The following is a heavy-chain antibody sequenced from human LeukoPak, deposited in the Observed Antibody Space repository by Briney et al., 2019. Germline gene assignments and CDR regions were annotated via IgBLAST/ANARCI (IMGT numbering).Heavy chain of an antibody. CDR3: ARTRLVVAATVIKNYYMDV. CDR2: MIPIFGRA. D-gene: IGHD2-15*01. J-gene: IGHJ6*03. CDR1: GGTFTSYA. V-gene: IGHV1-69*05. Sequence: ASVKVSCKASGGTFTSYAISWVRQAPGQGLEWMGGMIPIFGRANYAKKFQGRVTITTDESTSTAYMELSSLRSEHTAVYYCARTRLVVAATVIKNYYMDVWGKGTSVTVSS.